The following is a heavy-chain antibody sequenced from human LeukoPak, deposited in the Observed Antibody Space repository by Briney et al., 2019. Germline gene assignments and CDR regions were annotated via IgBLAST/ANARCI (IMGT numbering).Heavy chain of an antibody. CDR3: ARERSITMIVVAIQGLDY. Sequence: ASVKVSCKASGYTFTGYYMHWVRQAPGQGLEWMGWINPNSGGTNYAQKFQGRVTMTRDTSISTAYMELSRLRSDDTAVYYCARERSITMIVVAIQGLDYWGQGTLVTASS. D-gene: IGHD3-22*01. V-gene: IGHV1-2*02. J-gene: IGHJ4*02. CDR2: INPNSGGT. CDR1: GYTFTGYY.